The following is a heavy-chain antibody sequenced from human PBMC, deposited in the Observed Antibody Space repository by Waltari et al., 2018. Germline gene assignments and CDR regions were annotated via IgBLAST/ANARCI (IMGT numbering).Heavy chain of an antibody. CDR2: IYSGGST. V-gene: IGHV3-53*01. CDR1: GFTVSSNY. J-gene: IGHJ6*02. Sequence: EVQLVESGGGLIQPGGSLRLSCAASGFTVSSNYMSWVRQAPRKGLEWVSVIYSGGSTYYADSVNGRFTNTRDNTKNTLYLQMNSLGAEDTDVDYCARVATVVTYYYYYGMDVWGQGTTVTVSS. CDR3: ARVATVVTYYYYYGMDV. D-gene: IGHD4-17*01.